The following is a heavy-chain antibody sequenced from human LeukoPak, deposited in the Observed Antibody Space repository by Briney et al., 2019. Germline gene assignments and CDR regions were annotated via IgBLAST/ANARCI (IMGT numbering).Heavy chain of an antibody. J-gene: IGHJ2*01. D-gene: IGHD4-17*01. V-gene: IGHV3-23*01. CDR3: AKTLTTVTKRYWYFDL. CDR2: ISGSGGST. CDR1: GFTFSSYA. Sequence: PGGSLRLSCAASGFTFSSYAMSWVRQAPGKGLEWVSVISGSGGSTYYADSVKGRFTISRDNSKNTLYLQMNSLRAEDTAVYYCAKTLTTVTKRYWYFDLWGRGTLVTVSS.